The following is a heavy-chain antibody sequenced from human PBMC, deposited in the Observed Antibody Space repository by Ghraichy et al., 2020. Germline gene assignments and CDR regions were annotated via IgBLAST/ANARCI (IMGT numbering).Heavy chain of an antibody. CDR1: GFTFSDYY. D-gene: IGHD4-23*01. Sequence: GGSLRLSCVASGFTFSDYYMSWFRQTPGKGLEWISYISNVGTTVYYADSVKGRFTMARDNAKNSLYLQLNSLRVEDAAVYYCARDLDLVTPPEPWGQGTLVTVSS. V-gene: IGHV3-11*01. J-gene: IGHJ5*02. CDR3: ARDLDLVTPPEP. CDR2: ISNVGTTV.